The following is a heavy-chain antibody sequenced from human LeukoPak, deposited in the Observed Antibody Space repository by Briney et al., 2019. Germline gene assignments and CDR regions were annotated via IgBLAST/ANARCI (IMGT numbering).Heavy chain of an antibody. D-gene: IGHD3-9*01. CDR1: GYSFTSYW. Sequence: GESLKISCKGSGYSFTSYWCGWVRQMPGKGLEWTGIIYPGDSDTRYSPSFQGQVTISADKSISTAYLQSSSLKASDTAMYYCAAGPSKLRYFAWLLPDYYYYMDVWGKGNTVTVSS. CDR2: IYPGDSDT. V-gene: IGHV5-51*01. CDR3: AAGPSKLRYFAWLLPDYYYYMDV. J-gene: IGHJ6*03.